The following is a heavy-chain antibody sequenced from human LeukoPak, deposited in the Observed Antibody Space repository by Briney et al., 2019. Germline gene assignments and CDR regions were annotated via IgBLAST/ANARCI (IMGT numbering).Heavy chain of an antibody. D-gene: IGHD3-16*01. J-gene: IGHJ4*02. CDR1: GYSLSSGYY. CDR2: IYHSGST. Sequence: PSETLSLTCTVSGYSLSSGYYWGWIRQPPGKGLEWIGSIYHSGSTYYNPSLKSRVTISVDTSKNQFSLKLSSVTAADTAVYYCARAGGDYFDYWGQGTLVTVSS. CDR3: ARAGGDYFDY. V-gene: IGHV4-38-2*02.